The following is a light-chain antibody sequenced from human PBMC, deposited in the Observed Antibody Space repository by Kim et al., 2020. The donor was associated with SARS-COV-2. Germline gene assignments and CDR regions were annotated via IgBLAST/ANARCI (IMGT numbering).Light chain of an antibody. CDR2: LNSDGSH. Sequence: QLVLTQSPSASASLGASVKLTCTLSSGHSSYAIAWHQQQQEKGPRYLMKLNSDGSHSKGDGIPDSFSGSSSGAERYLTISSLQSEDEADYYCQTWGTGIWVFGGGTQLTVL. V-gene: IGLV4-69*01. CDR3: QTWGTGIWV. J-gene: IGLJ3*02. CDR1: SGHSSYA.